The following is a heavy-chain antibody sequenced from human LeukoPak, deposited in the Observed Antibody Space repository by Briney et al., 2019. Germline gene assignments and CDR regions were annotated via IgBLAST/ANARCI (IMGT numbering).Heavy chain of an antibody. V-gene: IGHV3-23*01. J-gene: IGHJ4*02. D-gene: IGHD3-22*01. CDR3: AKGDSSAFTYYFDY. CDR2: ISGSGGST. Sequence: PGGSLRLSCAASGFTFSSSAMSWVRQAPGKGLEWVSAISGSGGSTYYADSVKGRFTISRDNSKNTLYLHMNSLRAGDTAVYYCAKGDSSAFTYYFDYWGQGSLVTVSS. CDR1: GFTFSSSA.